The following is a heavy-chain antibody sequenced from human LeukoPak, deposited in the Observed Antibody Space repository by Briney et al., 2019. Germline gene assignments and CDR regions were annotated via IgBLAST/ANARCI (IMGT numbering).Heavy chain of an antibody. D-gene: IGHD3-22*01. J-gene: IGHJ4*02. CDR1: GYTFTGYY. CDR2: INPNSGGT. Sequence: ASVKVSCKASGYTFTGYYMHWVRQAPGQGLEWMGRINPNSGGTNYAQKFQGRVTMTRDTSISTAYMELSRLRSDDTAVYYCARGPYDSSGPDYWGQGTLVTVSS. CDR3: ARGPYDSSGPDY. V-gene: IGHV1-2*06.